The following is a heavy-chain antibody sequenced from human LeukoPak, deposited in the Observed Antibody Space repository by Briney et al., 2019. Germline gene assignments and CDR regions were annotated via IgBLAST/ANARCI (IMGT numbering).Heavy chain of an antibody. CDR2: IIPSGHTT. CDR3: AKTPPKYYYYGSRSYLGAPNTYFDY. D-gene: IGHD3-10*01. V-gene: IGHV3-23*01. J-gene: IGHJ4*02. CDR1: GFTFSDYH. Sequence: GGSLTLSCAASGFTFSDYHMSWIRQAPGKGLEGVAGIIPSGHTTYYAHSVRGPFTISRDNSRNTVYLQMNSLRAEDTAVYYCAKTPPKYYYYGSRSYLGAPNTYFDYWGQGTLVTVSS.